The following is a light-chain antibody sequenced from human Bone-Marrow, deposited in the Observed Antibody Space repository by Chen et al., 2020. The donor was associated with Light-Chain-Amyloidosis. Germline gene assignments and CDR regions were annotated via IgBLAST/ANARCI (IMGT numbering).Light chain of an antibody. CDR2: EGS. J-gene: IGKJ4*01. CDR1: QDINNY. Sequence: DIQMTQSPSSLSASIGDRVTITCQASQDINNYLNWYQQKPGKAPKLLMYEGSNLETGVPSRFSGSGSGTDFTFTISSLQPADIATYYCQQYHSLPPTFGGGTRVETK. V-gene: IGKV1-33*01. CDR3: QQYHSLPPT.